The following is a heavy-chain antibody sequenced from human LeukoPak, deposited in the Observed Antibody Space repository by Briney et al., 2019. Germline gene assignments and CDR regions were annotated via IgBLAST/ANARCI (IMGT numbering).Heavy chain of an antibody. D-gene: IGHD1-14*01. CDR3: ASGTFDGPLYGTYWYFHV. J-gene: IGHJ2*01. Sequence: SETLSLTCAVSGASINNNYWTWVRQPPGKGLDWIGYIYSNGNTNYNPSRKGRVTMSIETSKNKFSLQLPSVTAADTAGYYCASGTFDGPLYGTYWYFHVWGRGTLVTVSS. CDR1: GASINNNY. CDR2: IYSNGNT. V-gene: IGHV4-59*01.